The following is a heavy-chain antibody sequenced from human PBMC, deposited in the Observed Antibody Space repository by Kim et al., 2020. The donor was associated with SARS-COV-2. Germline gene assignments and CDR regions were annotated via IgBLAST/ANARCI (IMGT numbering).Heavy chain of an antibody. Sequence: GGSLRLSCAASGFTFSSYAMSWVRQAPGKGLEWVSAISGGGGSTYYADSVKGRFTISRDNSKNTLYLQMNSLRAEDTAVYYCAKTFLLGELLYGFDYWGQGTLVTVSS. D-gene: IGHD3-10*01. CDR1: GFTFSSYA. V-gene: IGHV3-23*01. J-gene: IGHJ4*02. CDR3: AKTFLLGELLYGFDY. CDR2: ISGGGGST.